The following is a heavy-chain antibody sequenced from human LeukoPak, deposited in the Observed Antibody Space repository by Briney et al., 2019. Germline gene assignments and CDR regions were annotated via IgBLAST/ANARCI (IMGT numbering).Heavy chain of an antibody. D-gene: IGHD6-19*01. CDR2: IYYSGST. Sequence: SETLSLTCTISGGSISSGGYYWSWIRQHPGKGLEWIGYIYYSGSTYYNPSLKSRVTISVDTSKNQFSLKLSSVTAADTAVYYCAREAVAGAHNWFDPWGQGTLVTVSS. V-gene: IGHV4-31*03. CDR3: AREAVAGAHNWFDP. CDR1: GGSISSGGYY. J-gene: IGHJ5*02.